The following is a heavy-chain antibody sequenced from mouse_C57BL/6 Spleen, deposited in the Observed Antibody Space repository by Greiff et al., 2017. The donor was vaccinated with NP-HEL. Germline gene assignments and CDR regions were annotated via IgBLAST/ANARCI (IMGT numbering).Heavy chain of an antibody. Sequence: EVQRVESGGGLVKPGGSLKLSCAASGFTFSDYGMHWVRQAPEKGLEWVAYISSGSSTIYYADTVKGRFTISRDNAKNTLFLQMTSLRSEDTAMYYCARSYGSRGYYAMDYWGQGTSVTVSS. CDR3: ARSYGSRGYYAMDY. CDR2: ISSGSSTI. D-gene: IGHD1-1*01. CDR1: GFTFSDYG. V-gene: IGHV5-17*01. J-gene: IGHJ4*01.